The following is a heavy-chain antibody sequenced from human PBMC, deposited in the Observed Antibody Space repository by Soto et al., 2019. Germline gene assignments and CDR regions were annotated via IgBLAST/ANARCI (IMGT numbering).Heavy chain of an antibody. CDR1: GYTFTSYG. CDR3: AREGLRSGPLYGMDV. J-gene: IGHJ6*02. Sequence: ASVKVSCKASGYTFTSYGISWVRQAPGQGLEWMGWISAYNGNTNYAQKLQGRVTMTTDTSTSTAYTELRSLRSDDTAVYYCAREGLRSGPLYGMDVWGQGTTVTVSS. CDR2: ISAYNGNT. D-gene: IGHD3-3*01. V-gene: IGHV1-18*01.